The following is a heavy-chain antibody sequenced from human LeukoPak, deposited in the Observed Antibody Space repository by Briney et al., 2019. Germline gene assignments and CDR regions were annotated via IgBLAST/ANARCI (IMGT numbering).Heavy chain of an antibody. V-gene: IGHV3-15*01. J-gene: IGHJ3*02. D-gene: IGHD3-9*01. CDR2: IKNKAGGGSTDYTA. CDR3: TTDRYYITFSGYSDFDI. Sequence: GASMRLSCAASGFTLSNPWMNWVRQAPGKGLEWVGRIKNKAGGGSTDYTADYAAPVKGRFTISRNDSNNTLILLRNSLKTEDAAVYYCTTDRYYITFSGYSDFDIWGQGTTVTVSS. CDR1: GFTLSNPW.